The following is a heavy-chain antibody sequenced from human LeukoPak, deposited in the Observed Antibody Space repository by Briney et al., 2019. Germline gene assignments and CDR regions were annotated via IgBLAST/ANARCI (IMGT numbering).Heavy chain of an antibody. CDR2: ISYDGSNK. Sequence: GGSLRLSCAASGLTFSSYGMHWVRQAPGKGLEWVAVISYDGSNKYYADSVKGRFTISRDNSKNTLYLQMNSLRPEDTAVYYCAKGSYYYGSGSYYYWGQGTLVTVSS. CDR3: AKGSYYYGSGSYYY. CDR1: GLTFSSYG. J-gene: IGHJ4*02. D-gene: IGHD3-10*01. V-gene: IGHV3-30*18.